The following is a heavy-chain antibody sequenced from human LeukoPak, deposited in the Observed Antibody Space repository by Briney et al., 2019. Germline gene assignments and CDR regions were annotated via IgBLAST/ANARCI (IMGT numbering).Heavy chain of an antibody. CDR2: TYYRSKWNN. D-gene: IGHD6-13*01. V-gene: IGHV6-1*01. Sequence: SQTLSLTFAISGDTVSSNSAARNWIRQSPSRGLEWLGRTYYRSKWNNDYAVSVKSRISINVDTSKNQFSLQLNSVTPEDTAVYYCARGDPIAMTSWGQGTLVTVSS. CDR1: GDTVSSNSAA. J-gene: IGHJ5*02. CDR3: ARGDPIAMTS.